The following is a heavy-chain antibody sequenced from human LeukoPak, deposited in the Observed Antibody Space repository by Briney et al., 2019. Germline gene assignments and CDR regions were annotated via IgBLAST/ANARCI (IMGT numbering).Heavy chain of an antibody. CDR1: GFTFDDYA. D-gene: IGHD3-22*01. J-gene: IGHJ5*02. Sequence: GGSLRLSCAASGFTFDDYAMHWVRQAPGKGLEWVSGISWNSGSIGYADSVKGRFTISRDNAKNSLYLQMNSLRAEDTALYYCAKGKYYYDSSGYLWFDPWGQGTLVTVSS. V-gene: IGHV3-9*01. CDR2: ISWNSGSI. CDR3: AKGKYYYDSSGYLWFDP.